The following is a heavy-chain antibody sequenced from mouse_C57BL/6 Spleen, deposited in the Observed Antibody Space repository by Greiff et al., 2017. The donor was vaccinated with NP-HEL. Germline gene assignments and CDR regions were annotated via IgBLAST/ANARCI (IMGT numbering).Heavy chain of an antibody. Sequence: VQLQQSGAELMKPGASVKLSCKATGYTFTGYWIEWVKQRPGHGLEWIGRIYPGDGDTNYNGKFKGKATLTADKSSSTAYMQLSSLTSEDSAVYFCARFKYYGSSLDYWGQGTTLTVSS. D-gene: IGHD1-1*01. CDR2: IYPGDGDT. V-gene: IGHV1-82*01. CDR3: ARFKYYGSSLDY. CDR1: GYTFTGYW. J-gene: IGHJ2*01.